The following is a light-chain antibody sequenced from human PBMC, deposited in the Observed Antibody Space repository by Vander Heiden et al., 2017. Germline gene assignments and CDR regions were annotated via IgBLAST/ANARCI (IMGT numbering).Light chain of an antibody. V-gene: IGLV2-23*02. Sequence: SVLTQPASVAGPPGQSFSNSSAETICGVGSYDLDSCYQHHPDKAPNLMIYEVSERPSGVSNRFSGSKSGNTAALTSSGLQADDEAGYYCCSYAGSRTSVVFGRGTKLTVL. CDR2: EVS. CDR1: ICGVGSYDL. CDR3: CSYAGSRTSVV. J-gene: IGLJ3*02.